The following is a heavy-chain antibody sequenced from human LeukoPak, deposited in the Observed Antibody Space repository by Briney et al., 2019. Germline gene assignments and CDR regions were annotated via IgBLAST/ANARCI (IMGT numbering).Heavy chain of an antibody. D-gene: IGHD3-22*01. CDR1: GGSISSSSDY. CDR3: ARDDYYDSSGYYSRAFDI. J-gene: IGHJ3*02. CDR2: IYHSGST. Sequence: SETLSLTCTVSGGSISSSSDYWGWIRQAPGKGLEWIGSIYHSGSTYYNPSLKSRVTISVDTSKNQFSLKLSSVTAADTAVYYCARDDYYDSSGYYSRAFDIWGQGTMVTVSS. V-gene: IGHV4-39*07.